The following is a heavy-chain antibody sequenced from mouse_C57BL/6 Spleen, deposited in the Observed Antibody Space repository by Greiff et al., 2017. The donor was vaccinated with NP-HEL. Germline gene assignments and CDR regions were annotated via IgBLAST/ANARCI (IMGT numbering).Heavy chain of an antibody. V-gene: IGHV1-69*01. CDR2: IDPSDSYT. D-gene: IGHD2-3*01. J-gene: IGHJ2*01. CDR1: GYTFTSYW. CDR3: ARRWGTRPYFDY. Sequence: QVQLQQPGAELVMPGASVKLSCKASGYTFTSYWMHWVKQRPGQGLEWIGEIDPSDSYTNYNQKFKGKSTLTVDKSSSTAYMQLSSLTSEDSAVYYCARRWGTRPYFDYWGQGTTLTVSS.